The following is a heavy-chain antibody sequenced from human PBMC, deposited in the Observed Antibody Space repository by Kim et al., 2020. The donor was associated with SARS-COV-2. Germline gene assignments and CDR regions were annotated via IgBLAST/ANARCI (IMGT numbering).Heavy chain of an antibody. CDR2: ISYDGSNK. D-gene: IGHD3-22*01. J-gene: IGHJ3*02. V-gene: IGHV3-30*04. Sequence: GGSLRLSCAASGFTFSSYAMHWVRQAPGKGLEWVAVISYDGSNKYYADSVKGRFTISRDNSKNTLYLQMNSLRAEDTAVYYCARVQTDDSSGFSYHDAFDIWGQGTMVTVSS. CDR1: GFTFSSYA. CDR3: ARVQTDDSSGFSYHDAFDI.